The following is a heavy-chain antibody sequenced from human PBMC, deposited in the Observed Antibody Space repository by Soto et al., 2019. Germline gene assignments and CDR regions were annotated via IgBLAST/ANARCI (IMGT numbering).Heavy chain of an antibody. CDR3: TRGHYYYGMDV. J-gene: IGHJ6*02. Sequence: SQTLSLTCAISGDSVSSNSALWTWVRQSPSRGLEWLGRTYYRSKWYNDYAVSVKSRITINPDTSKNQFSLQLNSVTPEDTAIYYRTRGHYYYGMDVWGLGTTVTVSS. CDR1: GDSVSSNSAL. V-gene: IGHV6-1*01. CDR2: TYYRSKWYN.